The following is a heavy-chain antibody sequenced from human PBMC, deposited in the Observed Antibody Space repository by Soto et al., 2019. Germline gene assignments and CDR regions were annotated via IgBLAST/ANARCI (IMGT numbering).Heavy chain of an antibody. CDR2: ISGSGGST. CDR1: GFTFSSYA. V-gene: IGHV3-23*01. CDR3: AKYSFGVVITSGYYFDY. Sequence: EVQLLESGGGLVQPGGSLRLSCAASGFTFSSYAMSWVRQAPGKGLEWVSAISGSGGSTYYADSVKGRFTNSRDNSKNTLYLQMNSLRAEDTAVYYCAKYSFGVVITSGYYFDYWGQGTLVTVSS. J-gene: IGHJ4*02. D-gene: IGHD3-3*01.